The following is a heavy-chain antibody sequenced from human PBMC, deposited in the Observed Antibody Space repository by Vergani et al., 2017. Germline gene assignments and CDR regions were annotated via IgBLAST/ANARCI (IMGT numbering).Heavy chain of an antibody. CDR3: ARSPNRGSSGWQGDAFDI. CDR2: IIPIFGTA. D-gene: IGHD6-19*01. V-gene: IGHV1-69*06. CDR1: GGTFSSYA. Sequence: QVQLVQSGAEVKKPGSSVKVSCKASGGTFSSYAISWVRQAPGQGLEWMGGIIPIFGTANYAQKFQGRVTITADKSTSTAYMELSSLRSEDTAVYYCARSPNRGSSGWQGDAFDIGGQGTMVTVSS. J-gene: IGHJ3*02.